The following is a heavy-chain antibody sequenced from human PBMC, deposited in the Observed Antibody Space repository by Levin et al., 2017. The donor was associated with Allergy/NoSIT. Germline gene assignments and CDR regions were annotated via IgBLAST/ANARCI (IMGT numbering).Heavy chain of an antibody. CDR2: INPSGGST. CDR1: GYTFTSYY. V-gene: IGHV1-46*01. D-gene: IGHD3-22*01. J-gene: IGHJ4*02. Sequence: ASVKVSCKASGYTFTSYYMHWVRQAPGQGLEWMGIINPSGGSTSYAQKFQGRVTMTRDTSTSTVYMELSSLRSEDTTVYYCARDFHYDSSGYYKAGSSGYFDYWGQGTLVTVSS. CDR3: ARDFHYDSSGYYKAGSSGYFDY.